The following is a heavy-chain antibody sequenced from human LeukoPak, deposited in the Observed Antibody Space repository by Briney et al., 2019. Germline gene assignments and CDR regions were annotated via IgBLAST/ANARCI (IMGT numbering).Heavy chain of an antibody. CDR3: ARDRGPGYSYGVLDY. CDR1: GFPFSSYG. J-gene: IGHJ4*02. Sequence: PGGSLRLSCAASGFPFSSYGMHWVRQAPGKGLGWMAVMWYDGSNKYYADSVKGRFTISRDNSKNTLYLQMNSLRAEETAVYYCARDRGPGYSYGVLDYWGQGTLVTVSS. D-gene: IGHD5-18*01. CDR2: MWYDGSNK. V-gene: IGHV3-33*01.